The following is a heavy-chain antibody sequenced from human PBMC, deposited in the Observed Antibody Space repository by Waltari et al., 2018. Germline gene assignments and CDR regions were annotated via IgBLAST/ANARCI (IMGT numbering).Heavy chain of an antibody. CDR3: ARANPAVAASYYYGMDV. CDR1: GGSISSYY. CDR2: IYYSGST. J-gene: IGHJ6*02. V-gene: IGHV4-59*01. D-gene: IGHD6-19*01. Sequence: QVQLQESGPGLVKPSETLSLTCTVSGGSISSYYWSWIRQPPGKGLEWIGYIYYSGSTTYNPSLKSRVTISVDTSKNQFSRKRSSVTAADTAVYYCARANPAVAASYYYGMDVWGQGTTVTVSS.